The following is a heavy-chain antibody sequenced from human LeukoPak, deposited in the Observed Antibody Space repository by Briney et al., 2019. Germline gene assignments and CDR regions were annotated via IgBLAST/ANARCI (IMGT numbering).Heavy chain of an antibody. J-gene: IGHJ4*02. V-gene: IGHV1-46*01. Sequence: ASVKVSCTASGYSFTSNYIHWVRQAPGQGLEWMGMIYPRDGSTSYAQKFQGRVTVTRDTSTSTVHMELSGPRSEDTAVYYCARDQEAFDYWGQGTLVTVSS. CDR1: GYSFTSNY. CDR2: IYPRDGST. CDR3: ARDQEAFDY.